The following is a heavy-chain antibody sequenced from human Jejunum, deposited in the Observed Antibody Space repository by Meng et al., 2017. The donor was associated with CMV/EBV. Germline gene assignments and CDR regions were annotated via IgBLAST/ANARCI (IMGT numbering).Heavy chain of an antibody. Sequence: LSCTASGFPFTNYAMSWVRQAPGKGLEWVSPVRASGETSYYADSVKGRFAIFRDNSKNTLYLEMNSLRAEDTAIYYCATSYGPGGYWGHGTLVTVSS. J-gene: IGHJ4*01. CDR3: ATSYGPGGY. CDR2: VRASGETS. V-gene: IGHV3-23*01. CDR1: GFPFTNYA. D-gene: IGHD3-10*01.